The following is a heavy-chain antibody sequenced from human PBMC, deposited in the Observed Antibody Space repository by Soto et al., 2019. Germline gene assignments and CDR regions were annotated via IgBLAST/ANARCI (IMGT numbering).Heavy chain of an antibody. V-gene: IGHV4-59*01. Sequence: ASETLSLTCTVSGGSISSYYWSWIRQPPGKGLEWIGYIYYSGSTNYNPSLKSRVTISVDTSKNQFSLKLSSVTAADTAVYYCAGYSSGWYEGSFDYWGQGTLVTVSS. D-gene: IGHD6-19*01. CDR3: AGYSSGWYEGSFDY. CDR2: IYYSGST. J-gene: IGHJ4*02. CDR1: GGSISSYY.